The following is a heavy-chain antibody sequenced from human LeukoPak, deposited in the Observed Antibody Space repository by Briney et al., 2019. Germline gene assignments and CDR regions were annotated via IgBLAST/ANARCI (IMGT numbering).Heavy chain of an antibody. CDR3: ARYSGSYWRARRHDYYMDV. V-gene: IGHV4-34*01. Sequence: PSETLSLTCAVYGGSFSGYYWSWIRQPPGKGLEWIGEINHSGSTNYNPSLKSRVTISVDTSKNQFSLKLSSVTAADTAVYYCARYSGSYWRARRHDYYMDVWGKGTTVTVSS. J-gene: IGHJ6*03. CDR1: GGSFSGYY. CDR2: INHSGST. D-gene: IGHD1-26*01.